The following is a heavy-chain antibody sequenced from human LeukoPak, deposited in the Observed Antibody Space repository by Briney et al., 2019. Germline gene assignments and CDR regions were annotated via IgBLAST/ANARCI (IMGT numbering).Heavy chain of an antibody. V-gene: IGHV4-38-2*02. Sequence: SETLSLTCTVPGYSISRGYFWGWIRQPPGKGLEWIGSIYQSGSTQYNPSLKSRVKISVDTSKNQFSLKMSSVTAADTAVYYCAREGGDSSGYYPQWGNYFDYWGQGTLVTVSS. CDR3: AREGGDSSGYYPQWGNYFDY. D-gene: IGHD3-22*01. CDR1: GYSISRGYF. CDR2: IYQSGST. J-gene: IGHJ4*02.